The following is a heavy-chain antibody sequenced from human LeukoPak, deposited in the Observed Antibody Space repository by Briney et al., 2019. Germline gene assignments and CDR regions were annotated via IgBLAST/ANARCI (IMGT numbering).Heavy chain of an antibody. CDR3: ARGYFGGMVRGVITPIYYFDY. CDR2: IIPIFGTA. D-gene: IGHD3-10*01. Sequence: SLKLSCTASGGTFSSYAISWVRQAPGQGLEWMGGIIPIFGTANYAQTFQGRVTITTDESTSTAYMEMSSLRSEDTAVYYCARGYFGGMVRGVITPIYYFDYWGQGTLVTVSS. J-gene: IGHJ4*02. CDR1: GGTFSSYA. V-gene: IGHV1-69*05.